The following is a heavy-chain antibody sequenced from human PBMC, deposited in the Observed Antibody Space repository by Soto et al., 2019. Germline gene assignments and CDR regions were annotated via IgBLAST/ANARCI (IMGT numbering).Heavy chain of an antibody. CDR2: IQQDGSKK. CDR1: GFTFSSYW. Sequence: GGSLRLSCAASGFTFSSYWMSWVRQAPGKGREWVANIQQDGSKKYYVNSVKGRFTISRDNAKNSLYLQMNSLRAEDTAVYYCARDPFYDSSGYDSGYFDYWGQGTLVPVS. V-gene: IGHV3-7*03. CDR3: ARDPFYDSSGYDSGYFDY. D-gene: IGHD3-22*01. J-gene: IGHJ4*02.